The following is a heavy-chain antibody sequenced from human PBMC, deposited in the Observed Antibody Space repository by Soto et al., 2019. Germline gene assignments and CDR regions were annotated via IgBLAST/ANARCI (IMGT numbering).Heavy chain of an antibody. CDR2: INPDGGAT. J-gene: IGHJ5*02. Sequence: ASVKVYCKASVYSYSTYHIHWWRQAHGQGLEWLGFINPDGGATNYAQKCQGRLRLTRDTPTSTGSMERSSLGHHDTAVYYCAQGDIVLVPASEGNWFDPWGEGTLVTVSS. D-gene: IGHD2-2*01. V-gene: IGHV1-46*01. CDR1: VYSYSTYH. CDR3: AQGDIVLVPASEGNWFDP.